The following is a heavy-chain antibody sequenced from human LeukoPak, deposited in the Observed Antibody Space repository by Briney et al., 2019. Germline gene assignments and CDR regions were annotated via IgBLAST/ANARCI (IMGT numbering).Heavy chain of an antibody. CDR3: ARGIYDFWSGYQKYYFDY. J-gene: IGHJ4*02. Sequence: PGGSLRLSCAASGFTFSSYWMSWVRQAPGKGLEWVANIKQDGSEKYYVASVKGRFTISRDNAKNSLYLQMNSLRAEDTAVYYCARGIYDFWSGYQKYYFDYWGQGTLVTVSS. CDR1: GFTFSSYW. D-gene: IGHD3-3*01. V-gene: IGHV3-7*01. CDR2: IKQDGSEK.